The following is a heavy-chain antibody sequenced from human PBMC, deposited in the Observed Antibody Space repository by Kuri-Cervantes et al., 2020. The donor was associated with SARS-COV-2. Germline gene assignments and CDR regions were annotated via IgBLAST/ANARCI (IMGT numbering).Heavy chain of an antibody. CDR1: GFTFSDHY. CDR2: TRNKANSYTT. D-gene: IGHD2-15*01. Sequence: GESLKISCAASGFTFSDHYMDWVRQAPGKGLEWVGRTRNKANSYTTEYAASVKGRFTISRDDSKNSLYLQMNSLRAEDTAVYYCARDRLVVAATSGMDVWGQGTTVTVSS. CDR3: ARDRLVVAATSGMDV. V-gene: IGHV3-72*01. J-gene: IGHJ6*02.